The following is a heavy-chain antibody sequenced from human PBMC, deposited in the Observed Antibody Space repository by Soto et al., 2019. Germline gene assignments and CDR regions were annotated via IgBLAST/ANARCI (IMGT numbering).Heavy chain of an antibody. CDR1: GFTFSSYA. CDR3: ARETPGEDGFDY. Sequence: PGGSLRLSCAASGFTFSSYAMHWVRQAPGKGLEWVAVISYDGSNKYYADSVKGRFTISRDNSKNTLYLQMNSLRAEDTAVYYCARETPGEDGFDYWGQGTLVTVS. CDR2: ISYDGSNK. V-gene: IGHV3-30-3*01. J-gene: IGHJ4*02. D-gene: IGHD2-15*01.